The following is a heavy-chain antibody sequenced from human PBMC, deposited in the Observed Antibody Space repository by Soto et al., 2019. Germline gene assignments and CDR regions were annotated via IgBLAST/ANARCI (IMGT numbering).Heavy chain of an antibody. V-gene: IGHV4-59*01. J-gene: IGHJ4*02. CDR1: GGSISSYY. D-gene: IGHD3-9*01. CDR3: ARAGILTGYYRLYYFDY. CDR2: IYYSGST. Sequence: SETLSLTCTVSGGSISSYYWSWIRQPPGKGLEWIGYIYYSGSTNYNPSLKSRVTISVDKSKNQFSLKLSSVTAADTAVYYCARAGILTGYYRLYYFDYWGQGTLVTVSS.